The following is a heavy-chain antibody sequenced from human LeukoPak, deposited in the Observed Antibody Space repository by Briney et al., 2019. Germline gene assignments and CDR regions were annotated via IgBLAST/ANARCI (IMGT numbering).Heavy chain of an antibody. Sequence: GGSLRLSCAASGFTFTSYTMHWVRQAPGKGLEWVSFISSSSSYIYYADSVKGRFTISRDNAKNSLYLQMNGLRAEDTAVYYCARVSRFDPWGQGTLVTVSS. V-gene: IGHV3-21*01. J-gene: IGHJ5*02. CDR1: GFTFTSYT. CDR3: ARVSRFDP. CDR2: ISSSSSYI.